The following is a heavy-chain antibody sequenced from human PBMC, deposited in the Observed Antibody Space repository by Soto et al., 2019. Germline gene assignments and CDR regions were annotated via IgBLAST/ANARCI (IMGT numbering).Heavy chain of an antibody. J-gene: IGHJ4*02. V-gene: IGHV4-39*01. CDR2: IYNSGRT. D-gene: IGHD2-2*01. CDR1: GGSISSSSYH. Sequence: SETLSLTCTVSGGSISSSSYHWGWIRQPPGKGLEWIGRIYNSGRTYYNASLKSRVSISIDTSKNQFSLKLTSVTAADTAVYYCARHPVYATGWQIDYWGQGALVTVSS. CDR3: ARHPVYATGWQIDY.